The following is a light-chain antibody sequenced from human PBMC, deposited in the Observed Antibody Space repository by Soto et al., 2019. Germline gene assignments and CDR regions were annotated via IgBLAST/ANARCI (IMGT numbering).Light chain of an antibody. CDR2: GQN. J-gene: IGLJ2*01. CDR1: SSNIGAVYD. CDR3: QSYDSTLTSVV. Sequence: SVLTQPPSVLGVPGQRVTNACTGSSSNIGAVYDVHWYQQVPGSAPKLLIYGQNNRPSGVPDRFSGSKAGTSASLAITGLQAEYEADYYCQSYDSTLTSVVFGGVTKVTVL. V-gene: IGLV1-40*01.